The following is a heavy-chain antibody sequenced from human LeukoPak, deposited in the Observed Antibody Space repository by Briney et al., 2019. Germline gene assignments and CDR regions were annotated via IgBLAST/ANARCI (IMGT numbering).Heavy chain of an antibody. D-gene: IGHD3-3*01. V-gene: IGHV4-39*01. J-gene: IGHJ5*02. CDR2: IYYSGST. CDR3: ARQGYGDFWSGYPRNWFDP. Sequence: SETLSLTCTVSGGSISSSSYYWGWIRQPPGKGLEWIGGIYYSGSTYYNPSLKSRVTISVDTSKNQFSLKLSSVTAADTAVYYCARQGYGDFWSGYPRNWFDPWGQGTLVTVSS. CDR1: GGSISSSSYY.